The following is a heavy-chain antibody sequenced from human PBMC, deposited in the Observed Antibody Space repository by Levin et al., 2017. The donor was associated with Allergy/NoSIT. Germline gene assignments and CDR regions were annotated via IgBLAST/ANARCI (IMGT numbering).Heavy chain of an antibody. CDR2: INPNSGGT. V-gene: IGHV1-2*02. CDR1: GYTFTGYY. D-gene: IGHD6-13*01. Sequence: GESLKISCKASGYTFTGYYMHWVRQAPGQGLEWMGWINPNSGGTNYAQKFQGRVTMTRDTSISTAYMELSRLRSDDTAVYYCAPSRRGSSSSFDYWGQGTLVTVSS. J-gene: IGHJ4*02. CDR3: APSRRGSSSSFDY.